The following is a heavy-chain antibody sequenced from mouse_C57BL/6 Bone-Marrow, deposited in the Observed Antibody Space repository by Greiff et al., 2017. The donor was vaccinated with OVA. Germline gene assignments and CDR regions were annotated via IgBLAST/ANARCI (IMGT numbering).Heavy chain of an antibody. CDR3: TSLLFPMDY. J-gene: IGHJ4*01. CDR2: IDPENGDT. D-gene: IGHD2-1*01. CDR1: GFNIKDDY. Sequence: EVKLQQSGAELVRPGASVKLSCTASGFNIKDDYMHWVKQRPEQGLEWIGWIDPENGDTEYASKFQGKATITADTSSNTAYLQLSSLTSEDTAVYYCTSLLFPMDYWGQGTSVTVSS. V-gene: IGHV14-4*01.